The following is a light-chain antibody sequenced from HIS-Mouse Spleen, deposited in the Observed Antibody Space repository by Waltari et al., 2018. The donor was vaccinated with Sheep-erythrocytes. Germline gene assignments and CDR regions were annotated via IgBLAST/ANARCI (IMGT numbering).Light chain of an antibody. Sequence: QSALTQPASVSGSPGQSITISCPGTSSDVGSYNLVYWYQQNPGKAPKLMIYEGSKRPSGVSNRFSGSKSGNTASLTISGLQAEDEADYYCCSYAGSSTPWVFGGGTKLTVL. V-gene: IGLV2-23*01. CDR2: EGS. CDR1: SSDVGSYNL. J-gene: IGLJ3*02. CDR3: CSYAGSSTPWV.